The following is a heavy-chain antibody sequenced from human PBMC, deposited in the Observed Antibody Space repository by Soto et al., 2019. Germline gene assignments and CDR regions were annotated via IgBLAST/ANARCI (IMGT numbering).Heavy chain of an antibody. D-gene: IGHD3-16*01. V-gene: IGHV4-59*01. CDR2: MHYSGYT. Sequence: SETLSLTCSVSGGSISNYYWSWIRQPPGKGLEWIGYMHYSGYTNHNLSLESRVTISVDTSKSQFSLKLTSVTAADTAVYYCARSGGVNPGLFDHWGRGTLVTVSS. CDR1: GGSISNYY. J-gene: IGHJ4*02. CDR3: ARSGGVNPGLFDH.